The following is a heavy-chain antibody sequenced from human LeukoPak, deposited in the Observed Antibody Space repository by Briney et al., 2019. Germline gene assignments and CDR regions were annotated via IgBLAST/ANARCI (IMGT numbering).Heavy chain of an antibody. V-gene: IGHV3-23*01. D-gene: IGHD6-6*01. CDR2: ISGSGGST. Sequence: GGSLRLSCAASGFTFSSYAMSWVRQAPGKGLEWVSAISGSGGSTYYADSVKGRFTISRDNSKNSLYLQMNSLRAEDSAVYYCARGGAARPDYWGQGTQVTVSS. CDR3: ARGGAARPDY. J-gene: IGHJ4*02. CDR1: GFTFSSYA.